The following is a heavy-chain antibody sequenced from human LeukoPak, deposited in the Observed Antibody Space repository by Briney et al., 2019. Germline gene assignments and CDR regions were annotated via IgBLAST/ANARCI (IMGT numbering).Heavy chain of an antibody. CDR1: GGSISSSNW. V-gene: IGHV4-4*02. D-gene: IGHD2-2*01. J-gene: IGHJ5*02. Sequence: SGTLSLTCAVSGGSISSSNWWSWVRQPPGKGLEWIGEIYHSESTNYNPSLKSRVTMSLDTSKNQFSLNLNSVTAADTAVYYCARGPCSSANCYWSLDHWGQGTLVTVSS. CDR2: IYHSEST. CDR3: ARGPCSSANCYWSLDH.